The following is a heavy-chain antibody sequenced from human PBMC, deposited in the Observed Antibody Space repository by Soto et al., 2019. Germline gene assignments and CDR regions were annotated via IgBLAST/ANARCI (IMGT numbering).Heavy chain of an antibody. D-gene: IGHD1-1*01. CDR3: ARDLIWNRADF. Sequence: GGSLRLSCEASGFTFTNHWMHWFRQDPGKGLVWVSHINVDGTTTRYADSVKGRFTISRDDAKNTLSLQMTSLRVEDTAVYYCARDLIWNRADFWGQGALVTVSS. CDR1: GFTFTNHW. V-gene: IGHV3-74*01. CDR2: INVDGTTT. J-gene: IGHJ4*02.